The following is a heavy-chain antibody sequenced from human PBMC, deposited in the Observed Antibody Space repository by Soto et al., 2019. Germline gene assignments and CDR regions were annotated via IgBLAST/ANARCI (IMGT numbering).Heavy chain of an antibody. J-gene: IGHJ4*02. D-gene: IGHD3-22*01. CDR2: MSYDGTKK. CDR3: AREYDISGFWSAGLDN. CDR1: GFSFNSST. V-gene: IGHV3-30-3*01. Sequence: QVQLMEARGGVVQPGRSLRLSCGASGFSFNSSTMHWVRQAPGKGLEWVAVMSYDGTKKYNAESVKGRFIISRDNSKNTLYLQMNSLRIEAAAVSYCAREYDISGFWSAGLDNWGQGTLVIVSS.